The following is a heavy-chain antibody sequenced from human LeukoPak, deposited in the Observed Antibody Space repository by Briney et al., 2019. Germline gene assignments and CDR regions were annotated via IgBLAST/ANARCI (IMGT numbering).Heavy chain of an antibody. CDR3: ARDRGDSGSSDY. CDR1: GFSLSDYY. V-gene: IGHV3-11*06. Sequence: PGGSLRLSCEASGFSLSDYYMSWVRQAPGKGLEWVSYISSSSSYTINADSVKGRFTVFRDNAKNLVFLQMNRLRVEDTAVYYCARDRGDSGSSDYWGQGTLVTVSS. CDR2: ISSSSSYT. D-gene: IGHD3-10*01. J-gene: IGHJ4*02.